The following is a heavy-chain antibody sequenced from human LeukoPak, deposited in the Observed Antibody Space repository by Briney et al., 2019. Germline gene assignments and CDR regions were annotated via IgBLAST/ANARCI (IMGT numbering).Heavy chain of an antibody. CDR3: ARDSAMASDY. CDR2: LYYSGST. J-gene: IGHJ4*02. CDR1: GGSISSGDYY. Sequence: SQTLSLTCTVSGGSISSGDYYWSWLGPAPGKGLEWIVYLYYSGSTYYNPSLKSRVTISVDTSKNQISQKLSSVTAADTAVYYCARDSAMASDYWGQGTLVTVSS. D-gene: IGHD5-18*01. V-gene: IGHV4-30-4*08.